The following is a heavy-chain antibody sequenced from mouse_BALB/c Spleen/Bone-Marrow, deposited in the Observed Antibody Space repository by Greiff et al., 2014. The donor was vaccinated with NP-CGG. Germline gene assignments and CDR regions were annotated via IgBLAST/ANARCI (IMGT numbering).Heavy chain of an antibody. CDR3: ARYDYDGVDY. CDR1: GYSITSDYA. CDR2: ISYSGNT. Sequence: EVQLVKSGPGLVKPSQSLSLTCTVTGYSITSDYAWNWIRQFPGNKLEWMGYISYSGNTSYNPSLKSRISITRDTSKNQFFLQLNSVTTEDTATYYCARYDYDGVDYWGQGTTLTVSS. D-gene: IGHD2-4*01. V-gene: IGHV3-2*02. J-gene: IGHJ2*01.